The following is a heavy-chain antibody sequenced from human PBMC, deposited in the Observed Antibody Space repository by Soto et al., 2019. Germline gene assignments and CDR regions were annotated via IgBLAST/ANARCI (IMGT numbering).Heavy chain of an antibody. CDR2: IVVGSGNT. Sequence: SVKVSCKASGFTFTSSAVQWVRQARGQRLEWIGWIVVGSGNTNYAQKLQERVTITRDMSTSTAYMELSSLGSEDTAVYYCAADGYDYVWGSYRSYDYWGQGTLVTVSS. J-gene: IGHJ4*02. D-gene: IGHD3-16*02. CDR3: AADGYDYVWGSYRSYDY. CDR1: GFTFTSSA. V-gene: IGHV1-58*01.